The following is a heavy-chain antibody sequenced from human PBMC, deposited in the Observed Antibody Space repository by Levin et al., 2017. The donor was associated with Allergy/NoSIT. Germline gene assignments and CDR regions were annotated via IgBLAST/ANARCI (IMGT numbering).Heavy chain of an antibody. J-gene: IGHJ4*02. CDR1: GFTFSSYA. D-gene: IGHD3-16*02. CDR2: ISGSGSRT. Sequence: GEFLKISCAASGFTFSSYAASWVRQAPGKGLEWVSGISGSGSRTYYADSVKGRFTISRDHSKNTQYLQMNSVRAEDTAVYYCATSPYDYVWGNYRIPYDYWGQGTLVTVSS. CDR3: ATSPYDYVWGNYRIPYDY. V-gene: IGHV3-23*01.